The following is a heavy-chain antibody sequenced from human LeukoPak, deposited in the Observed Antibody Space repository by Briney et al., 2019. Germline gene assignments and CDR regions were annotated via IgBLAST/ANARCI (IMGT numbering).Heavy chain of an antibody. CDR3: AREIPWGTSNLDL. D-gene: IGHD1-7*01. J-gene: IGHJ4*02. Sequence: AGGSLRLSCAASGFTFDEYAMHWVRQGPGRGLEWVSGISWNGDSIGYADSVKGRFTISRDNAKNSLDPQMNSLRADDTAVYYCAREIPWGTSNLDLWGQGTVVTVSS. CDR1: GFTFDEYA. CDR2: ISWNGDSI. V-gene: IGHV3-9*01.